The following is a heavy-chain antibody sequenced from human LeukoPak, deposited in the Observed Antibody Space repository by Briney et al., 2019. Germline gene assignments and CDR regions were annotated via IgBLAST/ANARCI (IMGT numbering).Heavy chain of an antibody. D-gene: IGHD3-3*01. CDR1: GFTFDDYA. J-gene: IGHJ4*02. Sequence: GGSLRLSCAASGFTFDDYAMHWVRQAPGKGLEWVSGISWNSGSIGYADSVKGRFTISRDNSKNSLYLQMNSLRTEDTALYYCAKGHPSYDFWSGYDYWGQGTLVTVSS. CDR2: ISWNSGSI. CDR3: AKGHPSYDFWSGYDY. V-gene: IGHV3-9*01.